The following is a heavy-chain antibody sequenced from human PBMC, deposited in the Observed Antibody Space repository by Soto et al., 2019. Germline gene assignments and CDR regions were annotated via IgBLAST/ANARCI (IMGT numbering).Heavy chain of an antibody. Sequence: SETLSLTCTVSGGSISSGDYYWSWIRQPPGKGLEWIGYIYYSGSTYYNPSLKSRVTISVDTSKNQFSLKLSSVTAADTAVYYCARYSGSYRPAFDIWGQGTMVTVSS. CDR3: ARYSGSYRPAFDI. D-gene: IGHD1-26*01. V-gene: IGHV4-30-4*01. CDR1: GGSISSGDYY. CDR2: IYYSGST. J-gene: IGHJ3*02.